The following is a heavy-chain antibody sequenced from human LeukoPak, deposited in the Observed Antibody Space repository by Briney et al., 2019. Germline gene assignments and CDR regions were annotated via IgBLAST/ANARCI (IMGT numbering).Heavy chain of an antibody. CDR2: INWNGGST. V-gene: IGHV3-20*04. CDR1: GFTFSSYW. CDR3: ARGWLQFESFSY. D-gene: IGHD5-24*01. Sequence: GGSLRLSCVASGFTFSSYWMSWVRQAPGRGLEWVSGINWNGGSTGYADSVKGRFTISRDNAKNSLYLQMNSLRAEDTALYYCARGWLQFESFSYWGQGTLVTVSS. J-gene: IGHJ4*02.